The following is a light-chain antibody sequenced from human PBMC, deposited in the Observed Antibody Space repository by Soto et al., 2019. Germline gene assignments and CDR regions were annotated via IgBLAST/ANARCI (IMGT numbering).Light chain of an antibody. CDR3: QQYVERSPNP. CDR2: GAS. Sequence: EVVMNQSPGTLSLSPGERATLSCRASQSVSSRLAWYQQKPGQAPRLLISGASSRATGIPARFSGSGSGTDFTLTISRLEPEDFALYYCQQYVERSPNPFGRGARLEIK. J-gene: IGKJ5*01. CDR1: QSVSSR. V-gene: IGKV3-20*01.